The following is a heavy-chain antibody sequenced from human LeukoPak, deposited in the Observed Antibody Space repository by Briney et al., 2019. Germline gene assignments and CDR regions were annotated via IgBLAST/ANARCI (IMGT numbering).Heavy chain of an antibody. V-gene: IGHV4-39*07. CDR2: IYYSGST. CDR3: ARRAPYAMGAFDI. J-gene: IGHJ3*02. CDR1: GGSISSSSYY. Sequence: PSETLSLTCTVSGGSISSSSYYWGWIRQPPGKGPEWIGSIYYSGSTNYNPSLKSRATISVDKSKNQFSLKLSSVTAADTAVYYCARRAPYAMGAFDIWGQGTRVTVSS. D-gene: IGHD2-8*01.